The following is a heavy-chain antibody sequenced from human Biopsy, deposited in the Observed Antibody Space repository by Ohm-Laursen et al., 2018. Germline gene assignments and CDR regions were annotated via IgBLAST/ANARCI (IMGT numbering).Heavy chain of an antibody. Sequence: WQTLSLTCAVSGYSISSDYRWGWIRQAPGKTLEWLGNIFKDGNTHYNPSLRSRLIISIDTSKNQFSLMMTSVSGADTAVYFCARVGSGWAPFDKWGPGTLVTVSS. CDR1: GYSISSDYR. D-gene: IGHD6-19*01. CDR3: ARVGSGWAPFDK. V-gene: IGHV4-38-2*01. CDR2: IFKDGNT. J-gene: IGHJ4*02.